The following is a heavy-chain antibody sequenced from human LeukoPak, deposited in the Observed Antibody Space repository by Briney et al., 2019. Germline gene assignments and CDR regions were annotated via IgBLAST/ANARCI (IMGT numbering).Heavy chain of an antibody. V-gene: IGHV1-69*06. Sequence: ASVKVSCKASGGTFSSYAISWVRQAPGQGLEWMGGIIPIFGTANCAQKFQGRVTITADKSTSTAYMELSSLRSEDTAVYYCARGMGTEYCSSTSCYWLAFDIWGQGTMVTVSS. CDR1: GGTFSSYA. J-gene: IGHJ3*02. CDR3: ARGMGTEYCSSTSCYWLAFDI. D-gene: IGHD2-2*01. CDR2: IIPIFGTA.